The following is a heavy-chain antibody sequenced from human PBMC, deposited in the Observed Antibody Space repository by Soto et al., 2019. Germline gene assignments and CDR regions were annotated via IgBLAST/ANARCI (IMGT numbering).Heavy chain of an antibody. D-gene: IGHD3-10*01. V-gene: IGHV4-34*01. CDR1: GGSFSGYQ. Sequence: QVQLQQWGAGLLKPSETLSLTCAVYGGSFSGYQWTWIRQTPGKGLEWIGEINDSGNINYNPSLKNRVTILLDTPKKQTPLKLMSVSAADSAIYYCARGLILWFGELSRRGGYYSYMDVWGKGTTVTVSS. CDR3: ARGLILWFGELSRRGGYYSYMDV. J-gene: IGHJ6*03. CDR2: INDSGNI.